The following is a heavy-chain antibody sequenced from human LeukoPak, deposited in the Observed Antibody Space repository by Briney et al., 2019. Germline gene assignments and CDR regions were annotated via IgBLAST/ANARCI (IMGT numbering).Heavy chain of an antibody. CDR3: AGGFGFLIES. Sequence: GGSLRLSCAASGFTFSTYWMHWVRQAPGKGLVWVARIKGDGSSTIYADSVKGRFTISRDNAKNSLYLQLNSLGVEDTAVYFCAGGFGFLIESWGQGALVTVSS. CDR1: GFTFSTYW. D-gene: IGHD3-16*01. J-gene: IGHJ4*02. V-gene: IGHV3-74*01. CDR2: IKGDGSST.